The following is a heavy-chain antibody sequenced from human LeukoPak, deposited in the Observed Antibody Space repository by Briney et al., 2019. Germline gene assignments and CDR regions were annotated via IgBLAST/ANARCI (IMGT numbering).Heavy chain of an antibody. CDR2: IYYSGST. CDR1: GGSISSYY. V-gene: IGHV4-59*01. Sequence: PSETLSLTCTVSGGSISSYYWSWIRQPPGKGLEWIGSIYYSGSTNYNPSLKSRVTMSVDTSKNQFSLKLSSVTAADTAVYYCAGFYDSSAYYGAFDIWGQGTMVTVSS. J-gene: IGHJ3*02. D-gene: IGHD3-22*01. CDR3: AGFYDSSAYYGAFDI.